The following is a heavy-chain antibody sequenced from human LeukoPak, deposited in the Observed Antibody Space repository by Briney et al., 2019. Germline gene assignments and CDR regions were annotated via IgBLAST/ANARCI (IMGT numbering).Heavy chain of an antibody. CDR1: GFSVSGHY. CDR2: LDSGGAT. D-gene: IGHD3-9*01. V-gene: IGHV3-53*01. J-gene: IGHJ4*02. Sequence: GGSLTLSCAASGFSVSGHYMGWVRQAPQKGLEYVSVLDSGGATHYADSVKGRFSISRDNFRNTLSLQMNSLRVDDTAVYYCARDERYFDWENPYYFDYWGQGTLVTVSS. CDR3: ARDERYFDWENPYYFDY.